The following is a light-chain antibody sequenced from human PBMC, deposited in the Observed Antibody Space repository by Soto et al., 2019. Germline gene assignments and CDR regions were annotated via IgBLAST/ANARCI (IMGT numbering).Light chain of an antibody. Sequence: EIVLTQSPATLSLSPGERATLACRASQTVSSYLLWYQQKRGQAPRLLIYGASTRATGIPARFSGSGSGTDFTLTISRLEPEDFAVYYCQQYGSSPITFGQGTRLEIK. V-gene: IGKV3-20*01. CDR3: QQYGSSPIT. CDR1: QTVSSY. J-gene: IGKJ5*01. CDR2: GAS.